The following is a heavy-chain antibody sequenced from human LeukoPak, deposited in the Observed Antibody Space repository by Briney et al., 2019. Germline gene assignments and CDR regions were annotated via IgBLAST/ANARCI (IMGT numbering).Heavy chain of an antibody. CDR2: IWSEGSNK. CDR1: GFTFSYYA. J-gene: IGHJ4*02. Sequence: PGRSLRLACSAHGFTFSYYAIHSVRQATGKGLKWEPLIWSEGSNKNYADSVKDRITIYRDNSKNTVYLQKNSLRAEDTAVYYCARELFGSGSCPDGWGQGTLVTVSS. CDR3: ARELFGSGSCPDG. V-gene: IGHV3-33*01. D-gene: IGHD3-10*01.